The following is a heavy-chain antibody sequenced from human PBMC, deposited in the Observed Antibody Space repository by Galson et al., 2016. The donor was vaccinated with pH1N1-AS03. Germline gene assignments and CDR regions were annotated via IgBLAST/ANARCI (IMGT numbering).Heavy chain of an antibody. Sequence: PALVKPTQTLTLTCTFSGFSITTSGVRTTWIRQPPGKALEWLGRIDSNDEKFYSTSLETRLTISRDIFKNQVVLTMTNMDPVDTGTYYCARIRLWNTGLDVWGQGTTVTVSS. V-gene: IGHV2-70*04. J-gene: IGHJ6*02. CDR2: IDSNDEK. CDR3: ARIRLWNTGLDV. CDR1: GFSITTSGVR. D-gene: IGHD1/OR15-1a*01.